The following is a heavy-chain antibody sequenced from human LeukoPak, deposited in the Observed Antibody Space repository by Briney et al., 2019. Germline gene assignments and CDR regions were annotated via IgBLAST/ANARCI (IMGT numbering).Heavy chain of an antibody. D-gene: IGHD6-13*01. Sequence: PGGSLRLSCAASGFTFSSYSMNWVRQAPGKGLEWVSGISKTGTATYYADSVKGRFTISRDNSKNALYLQMNSLRGEDTAIYYCAKSDQFMSAAGIFDNWGQGTLVTVSS. V-gene: IGHV3-23*01. J-gene: IGHJ4*02. CDR2: ISKTGTAT. CDR3: AKSDQFMSAAGIFDN. CDR1: GFTFSSYS.